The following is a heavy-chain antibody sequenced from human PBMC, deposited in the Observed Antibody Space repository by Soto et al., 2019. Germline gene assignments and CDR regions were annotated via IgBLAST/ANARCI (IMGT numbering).Heavy chain of an antibody. J-gene: IGHJ6*02. V-gene: IGHV1-2*02. CDR2: INPNSGGT. D-gene: IGHD2-8*01. CDR1: GYTFTGYY. CDR3: ARDWEGYCTNGVCYSMDV. Sequence: ASVKVSCKASGYTFTGYYMHWVRQAPGQGLEWMGWINPNSGGTNCAQKFQGRVTMTRDTSISTAYMELSRLRSDDTAVYYCARDWEGYCTNGVCYSMDVWGQGTTVTVSS.